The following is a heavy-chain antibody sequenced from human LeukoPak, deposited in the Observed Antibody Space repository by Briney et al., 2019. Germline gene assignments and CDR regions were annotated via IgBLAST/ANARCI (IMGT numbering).Heavy chain of an antibody. V-gene: IGHV3-43*01. CDR1: KFTFDDYT. CDR3: TRGYCSGGSCYPKMGYYGMDV. J-gene: IGHJ6*02. Sequence: GGSLRLSCATSKFTFDDYTMHWVRQGPGKGLEWVSLISWDGGITYYADSVKGRFTISRDNSKNSLYLQMNRLRSEDTVLYYCTRGYCSGGSCYPKMGYYGMDVWGQGTTVTVSS. D-gene: IGHD2-15*01. CDR2: ISWDGGIT.